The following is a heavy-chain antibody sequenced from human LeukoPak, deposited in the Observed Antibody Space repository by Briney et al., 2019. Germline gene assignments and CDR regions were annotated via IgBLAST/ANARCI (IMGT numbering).Heavy chain of an antibody. V-gene: IGHV3-48*03. Sequence: AGSLSLSCAASGFTFSSYEMNWVRRAPGKGLEWVSYISSSGSTIYYAASVKGRFTISRDNAKNSLYLQMNSLRAEDTAVYYCATPGNLDYWGQGTLVTVSS. J-gene: IGHJ4*02. CDR3: ATPGNLDY. CDR2: ISSSGSTI. D-gene: IGHD1-14*01. CDR1: GFTFSSYE.